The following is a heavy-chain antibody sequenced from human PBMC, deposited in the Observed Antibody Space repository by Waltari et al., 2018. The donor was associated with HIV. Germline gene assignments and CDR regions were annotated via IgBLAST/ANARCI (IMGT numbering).Heavy chain of an antibody. CDR2: IWYDGSNE. D-gene: IGHD6-25*01. CDR1: GFTFSSYG. CDR3: VRDYGYTHDPDAFNI. Sequence: QVQLVESGGGVVQPGRSLRLSCAASGFTFSSYGMHWVRQAPGKGLEWVAVIWYDGSNEYYADSVKGRFTISRDNPKNTLYLQMNSLRADDTAIYHCVRDYGYTHDPDAFNIWGQGTMVTVSS. V-gene: IGHV3-33*01. J-gene: IGHJ3*02.